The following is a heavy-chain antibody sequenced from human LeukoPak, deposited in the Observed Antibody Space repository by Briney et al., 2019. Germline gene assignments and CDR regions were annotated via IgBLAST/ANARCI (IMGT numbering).Heavy chain of an antibody. J-gene: IGHJ4*02. CDR3: ATALRYYDFWSGYYTDY. Sequence: ASVKVSCKVSGYTLTELSMHWVRQAPGKGLEWMGGFDPEDGETIYAQKFQGRVTMTEDTSTDTAYMELSSLRSEDTAVYYRATALRYYDFWSGYYTDYWGQGTLVTVSS. CDR1: GYTLTELS. V-gene: IGHV1-24*01. CDR2: FDPEDGET. D-gene: IGHD3-3*01.